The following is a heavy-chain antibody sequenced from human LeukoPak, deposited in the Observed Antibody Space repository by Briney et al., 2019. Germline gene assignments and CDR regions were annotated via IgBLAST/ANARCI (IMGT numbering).Heavy chain of an antibody. V-gene: IGHV1-18*01. CDR3: ARVDSYRIAAAGHVDY. D-gene: IGHD6-13*01. CDR2: ISAYNGNT. J-gene: IGHJ4*02. Sequence: ASVKVSCKASGYTFTNYGISWVRQAPGQGLEWMGWISAYNGNTNYAQKLQGRVTMTTDTSTSTAYMELRSLRSDDTAVYYCARVDSYRIAAAGHVDYWGQGTLVTVSS. CDR1: GYTFTNYG.